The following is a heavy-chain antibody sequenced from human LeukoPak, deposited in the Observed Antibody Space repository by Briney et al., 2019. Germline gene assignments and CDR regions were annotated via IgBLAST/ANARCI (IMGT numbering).Heavy chain of an antibody. CDR3: ARVGYSYGLRTYYYYYMDV. CDR2: IYTSGST. D-gene: IGHD5-18*01. Sequence: SETLSLTCTVSGGSISSYYWSWIRQPAGKGLEWIGRIYTSGSTNYNPSLKSRVTMSVDTSKNQFSLKLSSVTAADTAVYYCARVGYSYGLRTYYYYYMDVWGKGTTVTISS. V-gene: IGHV4-4*07. J-gene: IGHJ6*03. CDR1: GGSISSYY.